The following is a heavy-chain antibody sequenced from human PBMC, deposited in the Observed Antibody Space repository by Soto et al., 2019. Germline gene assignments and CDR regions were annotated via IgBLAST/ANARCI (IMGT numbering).Heavy chain of an antibody. V-gene: IGHV3-30*09. CDR2: LSYDGNNK. J-gene: IGHJ4*02. Sequence: QVQLVESGGGVVQPGRSLRLSCAASGFTFRSYAMHWVRQAPGKGLELVAVLSYDGNNKYYADSVKGRFAISRDNSRNTLNLQMNSLRAEDTAVYYCARARLYTPALDYWGQGTLVTVTS. CDR1: GFTFRSYA. D-gene: IGHD2-2*01. CDR3: ARARLYTPALDY.